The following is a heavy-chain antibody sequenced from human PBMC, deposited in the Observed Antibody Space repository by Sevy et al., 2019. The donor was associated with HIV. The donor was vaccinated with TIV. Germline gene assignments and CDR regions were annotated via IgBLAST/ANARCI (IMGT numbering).Heavy chain of an antibody. CDR3: ARGGEMATIRLRAFDI. CDR1: GFTFSDYY. D-gene: IGHD5-12*01. Sequence: GGSLRLSCAASGFTFSDYYMSWIRQAPGKGLEWVSYISSSGSTIHYADSVKGRFTISRDNAKNSLYLQMNSLRAEDTAVYYCARGGEMATIRLRAFDIWGQGTMVTVSS. CDR2: ISSSGSTI. J-gene: IGHJ3*02. V-gene: IGHV3-11*04.